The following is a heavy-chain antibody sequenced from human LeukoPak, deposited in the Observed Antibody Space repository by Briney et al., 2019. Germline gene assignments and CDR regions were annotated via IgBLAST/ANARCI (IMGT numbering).Heavy chain of an antibody. D-gene: IGHD3-22*01. V-gene: IGHV3-66*01. CDR2: IYSGGST. J-gene: IGHJ4*02. CDR3: ARELTYYYDSSGSNKWVDY. CDR1: GFTVSSNY. Sequence: PGGSLRLSCAASGFTVSSNYMSWVRQAPGKGLEWVSVIYSGGSTYYADSVKGRFTISRDNSKNTLYLQMNSLRAEDTAVYYCARELTYYYDSSGSNKWVDYWGQGTLVTVSS.